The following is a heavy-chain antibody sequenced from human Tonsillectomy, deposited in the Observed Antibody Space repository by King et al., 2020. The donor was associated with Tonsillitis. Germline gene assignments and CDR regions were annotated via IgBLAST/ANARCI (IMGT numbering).Heavy chain of an antibody. CDR3: ASTRIDYAAFDI. CDR2: IWYDGSNK. Sequence: VQLVESGGGVVQPGRSLRLSCAASGFTFSTYGMHWVRQAPGKGLEWVAVIWYDGSNKYYADSVKGRFTISRDNSKNTLYLQMNSLRAEDTAVYYCASTRIDYAAFDIWGQGTMVTVSS. V-gene: IGHV3-33*01. D-gene: IGHD4-17*01. J-gene: IGHJ3*02. CDR1: GFTFSTYG.